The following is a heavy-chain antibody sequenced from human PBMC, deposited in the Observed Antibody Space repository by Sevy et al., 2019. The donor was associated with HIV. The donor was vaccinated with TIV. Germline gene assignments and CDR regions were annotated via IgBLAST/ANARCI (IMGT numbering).Heavy chain of an antibody. V-gene: IGHV3-33*01. D-gene: IGHD3-22*01. Sequence: GGSLRLSCAASGFTFSSYGMHWVRQAPGKGLEWVAVIWYDGSNKYYADSVKGRFTISSDNSKNTLYLQMNSLRAEDTAVYYCARDDSSGYYYFDYWGQGTLVTVSS. CDR1: GFTFSSYG. CDR3: ARDDSSGYYYFDY. CDR2: IWYDGSNK. J-gene: IGHJ4*02.